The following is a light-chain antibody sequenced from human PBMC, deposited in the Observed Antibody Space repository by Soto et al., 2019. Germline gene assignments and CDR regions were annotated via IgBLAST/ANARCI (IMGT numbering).Light chain of an antibody. V-gene: IGLV1-40*01. CDR2: GNN. CDR3: QSFDINVLALI. Sequence: VLTQPPSVSGAPGQRVTISCTGSSANIGAAYNVDWYQQLPGTAPKLLIYGNNNRPSGVPARFSGSKSGTSASLAIAGLQAEDEGDYYCQSFDINVLALIFGVGTQMTVL. CDR1: SANIGAAYN. J-gene: IGLJ2*01.